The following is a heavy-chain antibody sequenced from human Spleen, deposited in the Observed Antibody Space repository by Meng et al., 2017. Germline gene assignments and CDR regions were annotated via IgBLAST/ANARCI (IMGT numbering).Heavy chain of an antibody. J-gene: IGHJ4*02. CDR2: INAVFGTT. CDR1: DYTFTRYG. D-gene: IGHD2-2*01. V-gene: IGHV1-69*13. Sequence: SVKVSCKASDYTFTRYGISWVRQAPGQGLEWMGGINAVFGTTNYAQKFQDRVTITSDESTSTVYMELTRLTSEDTAVYFCARKAGNCISTTCYSLDYWGQGTLVTVSS. CDR3: ARKAGNCISTTCYSLDY.